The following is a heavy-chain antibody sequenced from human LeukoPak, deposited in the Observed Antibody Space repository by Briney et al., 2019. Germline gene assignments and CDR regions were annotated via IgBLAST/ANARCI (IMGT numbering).Heavy chain of an antibody. CDR2: INHSGST. CDR3: ARGLRDSSGPAYYFDY. D-gene: IGHD3-22*01. Sequence: PSETLSLTCAVYGGSFSGYYWSWIRQPPGKGLEWIGEINHSGSTNYNPSLKSRVTISVDTSKNQFSLKLSSVTAADTAVYYCARGLRDSSGPAYYFDYWGQGTLVTVSS. J-gene: IGHJ4*02. CDR1: GGSFSGYY. V-gene: IGHV4-34*01.